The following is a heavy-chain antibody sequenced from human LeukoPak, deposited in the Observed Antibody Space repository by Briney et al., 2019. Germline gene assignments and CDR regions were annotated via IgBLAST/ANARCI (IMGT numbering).Heavy chain of an antibody. Sequence: GMSLRLSCAASGFTFSDYYMSWIRQAPGKGLEWVSYISSGSTYTNYADSVKGRFTIPRDNAKNSLYLQMNSLRAEDTAVYYCARVSSSSTNWFDPWGQGTLVTVSS. CDR3: ARVSSSSTNWFDP. CDR1: GFTFSDYY. V-gene: IGHV3-11*06. J-gene: IGHJ5*02. CDR2: ISSGSTYT. D-gene: IGHD6-19*01.